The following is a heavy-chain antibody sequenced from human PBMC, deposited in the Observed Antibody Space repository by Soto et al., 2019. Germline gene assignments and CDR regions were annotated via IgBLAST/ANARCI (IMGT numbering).Heavy chain of an antibody. CDR1: GYTFTSYA. CDR3: ARDLQLVGGSWFDP. Sequence: VQLVQSGAEVKKPGASVKVSCKASGYTFTSYAINWVRQATGQGLEWMGWMNPNSGNTGYAQKFQGRVTMTRNTSISTAYMELSSLRSEDTAVYYCARDLQLVGGSWFDPWGQGTLVTVSS. J-gene: IGHJ5*02. D-gene: IGHD6-6*01. CDR2: MNPNSGNT. V-gene: IGHV1-8*01.